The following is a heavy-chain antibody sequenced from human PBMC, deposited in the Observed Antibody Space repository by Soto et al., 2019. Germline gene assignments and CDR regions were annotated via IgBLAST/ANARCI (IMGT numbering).Heavy chain of an antibody. CDR3: ATYSYPTPPGNWFDP. CDR1: CLSSTSRSYS. J-gene: IGHJ5*02. D-gene: IGHD2-21*01. Sequence: SETLSLTCTFPCLSSTSRSYSWGWIRQPPGKGLEWIGSIYYSGSTYYNPSLKSRVTISVDTSKNQFSLKLSSVTAADTAVYYCATYSYPTPPGNWFDPWGQG. V-gene: IGHV4-39*01. CDR2: IYYSGST.